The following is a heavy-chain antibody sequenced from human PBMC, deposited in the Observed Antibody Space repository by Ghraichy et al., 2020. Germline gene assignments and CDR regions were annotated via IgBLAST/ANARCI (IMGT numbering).Heavy chain of an antibody. V-gene: IGHV4-34*01. D-gene: IGHD3-22*01. CDR3: ARGPDSSGRFDY. J-gene: IGHJ4*02. CDR1: GGSFSGYY. CDR2: INHSGST. Sequence: SETLSLTCAVYGGSFSGYYWSWIRQPPGKGLEWIWEINHSGSTNYNPSLKSRVTISVDTSKNQFSLKLSSVTAADTAVYYCARGPDSSGRFDYWGQGTLVTVSS.